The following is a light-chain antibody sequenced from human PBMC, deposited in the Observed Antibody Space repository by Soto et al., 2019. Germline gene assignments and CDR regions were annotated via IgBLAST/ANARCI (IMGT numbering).Light chain of an antibody. CDR3: QQYASSQWT. V-gene: IGKV3-20*01. Sequence: EIVLTQSPGTLSLSPGERATLSCRASLSVVSNSLAWYQQKPGQAPRLLIYDASSRATGIPDRFSGSGSGTDFTLTISRLEPEDFAVYYCQQYASSQWTFGQGTKVEMK. CDR1: LSVVSNS. CDR2: DAS. J-gene: IGKJ1*01.